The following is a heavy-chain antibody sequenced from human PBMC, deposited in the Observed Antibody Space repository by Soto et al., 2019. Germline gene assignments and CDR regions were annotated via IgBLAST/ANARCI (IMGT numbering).Heavy chain of an antibody. CDR3: ARDRRDYDFWSGYENYYYYGMDV. CDR2: ISYDGSNK. CDR1: GFTFSSYA. Sequence: QVQLVESGGGVVQPGRSLRLSCAASGFTFSSYAMHWVRQAPGKWLEWVAVISYDGSNKYYADSVKGRFTISRDNSKNTLYLQMNSLRAEDTAVYYCARDRRDYDFWSGYENYYYYGMDVWGQGTTVTVSS. V-gene: IGHV3-30-3*01. D-gene: IGHD3-3*01. J-gene: IGHJ6*02.